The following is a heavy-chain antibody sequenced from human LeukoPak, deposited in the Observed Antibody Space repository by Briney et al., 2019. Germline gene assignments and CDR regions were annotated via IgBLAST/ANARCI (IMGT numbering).Heavy chain of an antibody. CDR2: INHSGST. D-gene: IGHD6-19*01. CDR3: ARGQSSGWYRRYFQH. Sequence: SETLSLTCAVYGGSFSGYYWSWIRQPRGKGLEWIGEINHSGSTNYNPSLKSRVTISVDTSKNQFSLKLSSVTAADTAVYYCARGQSSGWYRRYFQHWGQGTLVTVSS. J-gene: IGHJ1*01. V-gene: IGHV4-34*01. CDR1: GGSFSGYY.